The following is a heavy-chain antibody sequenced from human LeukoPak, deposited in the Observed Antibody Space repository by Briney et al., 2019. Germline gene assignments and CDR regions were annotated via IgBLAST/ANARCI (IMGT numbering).Heavy chain of an antibody. CDR2: IYYSGTI. CDR3: ARRNGGNYYGSGSYYSGFDY. D-gene: IGHD3-10*01. CDR1: GGSISSSSSY. J-gene: IGHJ4*02. V-gene: IGHV4-39*01. Sequence: SETLSLTCSVSGGSISSSSSYWGWIRQPPGTGLEWIGSIYYSGTIYYKPSLKSRVTISVGTSKNQFSLKLSSVTAADTAVYYCARRNGGNYYGSGSYYSGFDYWGQGTLVTVSS.